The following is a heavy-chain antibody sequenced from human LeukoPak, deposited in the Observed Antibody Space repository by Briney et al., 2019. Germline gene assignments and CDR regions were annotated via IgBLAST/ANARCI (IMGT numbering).Heavy chain of an antibody. CDR1: GYSISSGYY. CDR3: ARVKVLWFGASAFDI. CDR2: IYHSGST. J-gene: IGHJ3*02. V-gene: IGHV4-38-2*01. Sequence: PSETLSLTCAVSGYSISSGYYWGWIRQPPGKGLEWIGSIYHSGSTYYNPSLKGRVTISVDTSKNQFSLKLSSVTAADTAVYYCARVKVLWFGASAFDIWGQGTMVTVSS. D-gene: IGHD3-10*01.